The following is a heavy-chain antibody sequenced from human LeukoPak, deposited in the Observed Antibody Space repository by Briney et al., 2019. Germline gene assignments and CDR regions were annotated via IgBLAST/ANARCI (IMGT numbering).Heavy chain of an antibody. V-gene: IGHV1-2*02. D-gene: IGHD6-13*01. CDR1: GYTFTGYY. CDR2: NNPNSGGT. Sequence: ASVKVSCKASGYTFTGYYMHWVRQAPGQELEWMGWNNPNSGGTNYAQKFQGRVTMTRDTSISTAYMELSRLRSDDTAVYYCARAFSSMIPYYYYMDVWGKGTTVTISS. J-gene: IGHJ6*03. CDR3: ARAFSSMIPYYYYMDV.